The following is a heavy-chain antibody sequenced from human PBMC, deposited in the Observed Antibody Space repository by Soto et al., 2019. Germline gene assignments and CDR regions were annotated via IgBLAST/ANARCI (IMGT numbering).Heavy chain of an antibody. J-gene: IGHJ4*02. Sequence: ASVKVSCKASGYTFTGYYMHWVRQAPGQGLEWMGWINPNSGGTNYAQKFQGRVTMTRDTSISAAYMELSRLRSDDTAVYYCARVPPGVTLASSWYYFDYWGQGTLVTVSS. V-gene: IGHV1-2*02. D-gene: IGHD6-13*01. CDR2: INPNSGGT. CDR1: GYTFTGYY. CDR3: ARVPPGVTLASSWYYFDY.